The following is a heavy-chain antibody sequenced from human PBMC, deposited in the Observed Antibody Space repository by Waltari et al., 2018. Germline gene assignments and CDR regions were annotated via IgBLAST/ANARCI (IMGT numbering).Heavy chain of an antibody. J-gene: IGHJ4*02. CDR2: ISGSGDSI. D-gene: IGHD5-12*01. CDR3: ARARDGYNSDY. CDR1: GFPFYSFA. Sequence: EVQLVESGGGLVQPGGSLRLSCAASGFPFYSFAMIWVRQAPGEGLEWVSHISGSGDSIYYAESVKGRFTISRDNSKNTLYLQMNSLRAEDTAVYYCARARDGYNSDYWGQGTLVTVSS. V-gene: IGHV3-23*04.